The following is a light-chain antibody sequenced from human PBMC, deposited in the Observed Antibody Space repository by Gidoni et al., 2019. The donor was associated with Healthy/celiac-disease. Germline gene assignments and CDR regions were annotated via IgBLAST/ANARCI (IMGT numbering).Light chain of an antibody. CDR1: SSDVGGYNH. CDR2: DVS. V-gene: IGLV2-14*01. Sequence: QSALTPPASWSGSPGQSITISCTGTSSDVGGYNHVSWYQQHPGKAPILMIYDVSNPPSVVSNRFSCSKSGNTASLTIAGLQAEDDADYCCTSYTSSSPLVFGGGTKLTVL. CDR3: TSYTSSSPLV. J-gene: IGLJ3*02.